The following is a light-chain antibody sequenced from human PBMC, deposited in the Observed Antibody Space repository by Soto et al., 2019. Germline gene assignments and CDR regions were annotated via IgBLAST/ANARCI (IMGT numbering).Light chain of an antibody. J-gene: IGKJ3*01. Sequence: DIVMTQSPGTLSSSPGDRATLSCRASQSVSSSYFAWYQQKPGQAPTLLIYGASSWATGIPARFSGSGSGIDFTLTISRLEPEDFAVYYCQQYGNSPGTFGPGTKVDIK. CDR2: GAS. CDR1: QSVSSSY. V-gene: IGKV3-20*01. CDR3: QQYGNSPGT.